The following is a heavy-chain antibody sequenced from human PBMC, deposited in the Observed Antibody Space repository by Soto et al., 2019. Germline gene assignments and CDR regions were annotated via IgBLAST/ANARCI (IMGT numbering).Heavy chain of an antibody. CDR3: ARVVDDFWSGYYLGS. CDR2: IYYSGST. CDR1: GGSISSYY. V-gene: IGHV4-59*01. J-gene: IGHJ4*02. D-gene: IGHD3-3*01. Sequence: SETLSLTCTVSGGSISSYYWSWIRQPPGKGLEWIGYIYYSGSTNYNPSLKSRVTISVDTSKNQFSLKLSSVTAADTAVYYCARVVDDFWSGYYLGSWGQGTLVTVSS.